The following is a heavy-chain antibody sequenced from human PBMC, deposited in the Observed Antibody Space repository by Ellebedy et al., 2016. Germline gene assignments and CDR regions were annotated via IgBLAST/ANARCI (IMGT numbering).Heavy chain of an antibody. CDR2: IYYSGST. V-gene: IGHV4-61*01. J-gene: IGHJ4*02. D-gene: IGHD6-13*01. CDR3: ARELSSSWYGGPTYYFDS. Sequence: SETLSLXCTVSGGSVSSGSYYWSWIRQPPGKGLEWIGYIYYSGSTNYNPSLKSRVTISVDTSKNQFSLKLSSVTAADTAVYYCARELSSSWYGGPTYYFDSWGQGTLVTVSS. CDR1: GGSVSSGSYY.